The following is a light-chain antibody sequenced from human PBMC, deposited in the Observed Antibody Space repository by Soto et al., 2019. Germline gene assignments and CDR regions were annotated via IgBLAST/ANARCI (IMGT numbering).Light chain of an antibody. Sequence: QSVLTQPASVSGSPGQSITISCTGTSSDIGSYDLVSWYQQHPGNAPRLIIYEVSKRPSGVSNRFSGSKSGNTASLTVSGLQAEDGAEYYCCSYATTTLFGGGTKLTVL. V-gene: IGLV2-23*02. CDR1: SSDIGSYDL. CDR3: CSYATTTL. J-gene: IGLJ2*01. CDR2: EVS.